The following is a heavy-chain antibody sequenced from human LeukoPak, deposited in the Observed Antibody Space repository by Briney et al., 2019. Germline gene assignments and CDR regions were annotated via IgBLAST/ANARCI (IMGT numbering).Heavy chain of an antibody. CDR2: ISSTSGYI. V-gene: IGHV3-21*01. D-gene: IGHD3-10*01. CDR3: ARRGLWFGELLFEYDAFDI. CDR1: GFTFSNYS. Sequence: PGGSLRLSCAASGFTFSNYSMNWVRQAPGKGLEWVSSISSTSGYIFYADSVKGRFTIPRDNAKNSLYLQMNSLRAEDTAVYYCARRGLWFGELLFEYDAFDIWGQGTMVTVSS. J-gene: IGHJ3*02.